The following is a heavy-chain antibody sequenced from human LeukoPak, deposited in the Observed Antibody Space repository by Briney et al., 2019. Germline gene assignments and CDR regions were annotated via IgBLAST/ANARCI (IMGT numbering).Heavy chain of an antibody. CDR2: ISAYNGNT. V-gene: IGHV1-18*01. D-gene: IGHD2-2*01. CDR1: GYTFTSYG. CDR3: ARDRMYYSSTSCYEAGY. Sequence: ASVKVSCKASGYTFTSYGISWVRRAPGQGLEWMGWISAYNGNTNYAQKLQGRVTMTTDTSTSTAYMELRSLRSDDTAVYYCARDRMYYSSTSCYEAGYWGQGTLVTVSS. J-gene: IGHJ4*02.